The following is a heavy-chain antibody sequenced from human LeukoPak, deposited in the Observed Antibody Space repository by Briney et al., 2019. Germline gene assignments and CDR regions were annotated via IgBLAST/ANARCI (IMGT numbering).Heavy chain of an antibody. V-gene: IGHV3-23*01. Sequence: GGSLRLSCAASGFTFSSYAMSWVRQAPGKGPEWVSAISHSGGTTYYADSVKGRFTISRDNSKNTLYLQMNSLRAEDTAVYYCARATVYAFDIWGQGTMVTVSS. CDR1: GFTFSSYA. D-gene: IGHD4-17*01. CDR3: ARATVYAFDI. J-gene: IGHJ3*02. CDR2: ISHSGGTT.